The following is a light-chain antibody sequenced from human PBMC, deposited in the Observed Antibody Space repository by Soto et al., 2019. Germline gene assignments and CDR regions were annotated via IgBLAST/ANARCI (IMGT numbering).Light chain of an antibody. CDR3: QQYENYWT. CDR2: DAS. V-gene: IGKV1-5*01. J-gene: IGKJ1*01. Sequence: DIQMTDAPSTLSATALYRVTITFRASQSISSWLAWYQHKPGKAPKLLIYDASNLDSGVPSRFSGSGSGTEFSLTISNLQPDDCATYYCQQYENYWTFGQGTKVDIK. CDR1: QSISSW.